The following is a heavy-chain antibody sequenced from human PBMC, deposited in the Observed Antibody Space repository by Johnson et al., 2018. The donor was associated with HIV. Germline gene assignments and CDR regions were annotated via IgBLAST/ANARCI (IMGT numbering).Heavy chain of an antibody. CDR3: AKVAVATAAGGVALDI. Sequence: VQLVESGGGVVQPGGSLRLSCAASGLTLSRCDMHWVRQAPGKGLEWVADIKCDGSEKYYVDSVKGRLTISRDNAKNLLYLQMNSLRAEDTAVYYCAKVAVATAAGGVALDIWGPGTMVTVS. CDR1: GLTLSRCD. V-gene: IGHV3-7*01. CDR2: IKCDGSEK. J-gene: IGHJ3*02. D-gene: IGHD6-13*01.